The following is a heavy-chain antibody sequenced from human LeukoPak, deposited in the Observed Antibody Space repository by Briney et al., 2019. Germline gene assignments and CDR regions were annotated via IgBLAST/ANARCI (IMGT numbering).Heavy chain of an antibody. Sequence: GGSLRLSCAASGFSFISYSMNWVRQAPGKGLEWVSSISSSSSYIYYADSVKGRFTISRDNAKNSLYLQMNSLRAEDTAVYYCARDPVEMATTLDYWGQGTLVTVSS. J-gene: IGHJ4*02. V-gene: IGHV3-21*01. CDR2: ISSSSSYI. D-gene: IGHD5-24*01. CDR3: ARDPVEMATTLDY. CDR1: GFSFISYS.